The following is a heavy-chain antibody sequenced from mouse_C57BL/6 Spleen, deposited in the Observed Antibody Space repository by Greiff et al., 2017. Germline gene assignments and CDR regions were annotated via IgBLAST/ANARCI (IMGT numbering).Heavy chain of an antibody. CDR2: IDPETGGT. CDR1: GYTFTDYE. J-gene: IGHJ1*03. D-gene: IGHD1-1*01. CDR3: TRSYYYGSSYWYFDV. Sequence: VQLKQSGAELVRPGASVTLSCKASGYTFTDYEMHWVKQTPVHGLEWIGAIDPETGGTAYNQKFKGKAILTADKSSSTAYMELRSLTSEDSAVYYCTRSYYYGSSYWYFDVWGTGTTVTVSS. V-gene: IGHV1-15*01.